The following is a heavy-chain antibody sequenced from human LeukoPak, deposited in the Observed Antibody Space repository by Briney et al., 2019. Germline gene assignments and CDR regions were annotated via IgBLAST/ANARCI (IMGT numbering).Heavy chain of an antibody. CDR2: IYYSGST. CDR3: ARDAGWPNWFDP. Sequence: SETLSLTCTVSGGSISSYYWSWIRQPPGKGLEWIGYIYYSGSTNYNPSLKSRVTISVDTSKNQFSLKLSSVTAADTAVYYCARDAGWPNWFDPWGQGTLVTVSS. J-gene: IGHJ5*02. V-gene: IGHV4-59*01. D-gene: IGHD2-15*01. CDR1: GGSISSYY.